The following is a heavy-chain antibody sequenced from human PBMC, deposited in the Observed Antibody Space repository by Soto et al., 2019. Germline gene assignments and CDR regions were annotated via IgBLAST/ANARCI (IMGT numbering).Heavy chain of an antibody. Sequence: SETLSLTCTVSGGSISSGGYYWGWIRHHPGKGLEWIGYIYYSGSTYYNPSLKSRVTISVDTSKNQFSLKLSSVTAADTAVYYCARQRITMIVVVINNWFDPWGQGTLVTVSS. CDR2: IYYSGST. J-gene: IGHJ5*02. V-gene: IGHV4-31*03. CDR1: GGSISSGGYY. CDR3: ARQRITMIVVVINNWFDP. D-gene: IGHD3-22*01.